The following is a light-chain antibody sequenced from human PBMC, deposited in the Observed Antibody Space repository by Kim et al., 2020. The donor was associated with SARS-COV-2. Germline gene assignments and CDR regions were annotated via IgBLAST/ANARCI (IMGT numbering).Light chain of an antibody. V-gene: IGKV1-5*03. CDR3: QQYYTYPLT. CDR2: QAS. Sequence: ASVGDRVTITCRASQSISSWLAWYQQKPGKAPNLLIYQASNLEGGVPSRFSGSGSGTEFALTISSLQPDDFATYYCQQYYTYPLTFGGGTRVDIK. J-gene: IGKJ4*01. CDR1: QSISSW.